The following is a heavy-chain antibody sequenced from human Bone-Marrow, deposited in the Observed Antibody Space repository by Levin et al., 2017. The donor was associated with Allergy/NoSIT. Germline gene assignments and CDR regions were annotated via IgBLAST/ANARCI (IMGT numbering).Heavy chain of an antibody. J-gene: IGHJ6*02. CDR2: ISWNSGGI. CDR1: GFSFDAYA. Sequence: GGSLRLSCVTSGFSFDAYAIHWVRQRPGKGLEWVSGISWNSGGIDYADSVKGRFTISRDNAKNSVYLQMNSLRPEDTDLYYCAKVQRGYSYAPYYGMDVWGQGTTVTVSS. CDR3: AKVQRGYSYAPYYGMDV. V-gene: IGHV3-9*01. D-gene: IGHD5-12*01.